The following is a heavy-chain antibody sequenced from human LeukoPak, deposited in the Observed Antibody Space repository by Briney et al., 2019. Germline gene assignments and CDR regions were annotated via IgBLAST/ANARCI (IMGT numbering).Heavy chain of an antibody. Sequence: SETLSLTXTVSGGSISSSSYYWGWIRQPPGKGLVWIGSIYYSGSTYYNPPLKSRVTISVDTSKNQFSLKLSSVTAADRAVYYCAGPRARGAFDIWGQGTMVTVSS. J-gene: IGHJ3*02. D-gene: IGHD4/OR15-4a*01. CDR2: IYYSGST. CDR1: GGSISSSSYY. CDR3: AGPRARGAFDI. V-gene: IGHV4-39*01.